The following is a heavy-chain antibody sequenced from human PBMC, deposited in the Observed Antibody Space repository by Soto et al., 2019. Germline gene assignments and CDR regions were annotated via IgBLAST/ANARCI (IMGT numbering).Heavy chain of an antibody. J-gene: IGHJ4*01. V-gene: IGHV3-33*01. CDR3: ARGNYGARGIDY. CDR2: IWYDGNNK. Sequence: GGSLRLSCEGSGFTFSNYGIHWVRQAPGMGLDWVAVIWYDGNNKYYSESVKGRFTISRDNSKNTVFLEMSSLRAEDTAVYYCARGNYGARGIDYWGPGALVTVSP. D-gene: IGHD1-7*01. CDR1: GFTFSNYG.